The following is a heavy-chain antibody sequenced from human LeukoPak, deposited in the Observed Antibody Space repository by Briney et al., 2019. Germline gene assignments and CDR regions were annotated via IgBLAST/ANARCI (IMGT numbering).Heavy chain of an antibody. D-gene: IGHD4-17*01. CDR1: GGSISSYY. J-gene: IGHJ6*02. CDR2: IYYSGST. CDR3: ARGYGDYYHYCGMDV. V-gene: IGHV4-59*01. Sequence: SETLSLTCTVSGGSISSYYWSWIRQPPGKGLEWIGYIYYSGSTNYNPSLKSRVTISVDTSKNQFSLKLSSVTAADTAVYYCARGYGDYYHYCGMDVWGQGTTVTVSS.